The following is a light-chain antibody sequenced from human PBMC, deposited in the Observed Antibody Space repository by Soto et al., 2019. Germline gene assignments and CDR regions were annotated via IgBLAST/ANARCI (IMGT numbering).Light chain of an antibody. CDR3: SSYTSSSTPYV. CDR2: EVS. CDR1: SSDVGGYNY. V-gene: IGLV2-14*01. J-gene: IGLJ1*01. Sequence: QSALTQPASVSGSPGRSITISCTGTSSDVGGYNYVSWYQQHPGKAPKLMSYEVSNRPSGVSNRFSGSKSGNTASLTISGLQAEDEADYYCSSYTSSSTPYVCGTGTKVTVL.